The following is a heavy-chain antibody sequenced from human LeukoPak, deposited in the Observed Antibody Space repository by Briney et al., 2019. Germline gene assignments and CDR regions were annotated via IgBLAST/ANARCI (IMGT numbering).Heavy chain of an antibody. CDR3: ARSEDYRTYYYYGMDV. CDR1: GFTFSSYW. D-gene: IGHD4-11*01. Sequence: GGSLRLSCAASGFTFSSYWMHWVRQAPGKGLVWVSRINSDGSSTSYADSVKGRFTISRDNAKNTLYLQMNSLRAEDTAVYYCARSEDYRTYYYYGMDVWGQGTTVTVSS. CDR2: INSDGSST. J-gene: IGHJ6*02. V-gene: IGHV3-74*01.